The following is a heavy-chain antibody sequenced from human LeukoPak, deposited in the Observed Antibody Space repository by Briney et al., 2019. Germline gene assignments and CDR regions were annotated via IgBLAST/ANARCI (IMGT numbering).Heavy chain of an antibody. Sequence: GGSLRLSCAASGFTFSSYWMSWVRQAPGKGLEWVSAISGSGGSTYYADSVKGRFTISRDNSKNTLYLQMNSLRAEDTAVYYCANLGADPGLPRIYDYWGQGTLVTVSS. CDR3: ANLGADPGLPRIYDY. V-gene: IGHV3-23*01. CDR1: GFTFSSYW. D-gene: IGHD5-18*01. CDR2: ISGSGGST. J-gene: IGHJ4*02.